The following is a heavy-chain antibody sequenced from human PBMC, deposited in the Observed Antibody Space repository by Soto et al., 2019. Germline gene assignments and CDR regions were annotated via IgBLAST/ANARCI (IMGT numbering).Heavy chain of an antibody. D-gene: IGHD4-17*01. CDR2: ISGSGGST. J-gene: IGHJ6*02. CDR3: AKDTHVSQYGPDYYYYGMDV. Sequence: GGSLRLSCAASGFTFSSYAMSWVRQAPGKGLEWVSAISGSGGSTYYADSVKGRFTISRDNSKNTLYLQMNSLRAEDTAVYYCAKDTHVSQYGPDYYYYGMDVWGQGTTVTVSS. V-gene: IGHV3-23*01. CDR1: GFTFSSYA.